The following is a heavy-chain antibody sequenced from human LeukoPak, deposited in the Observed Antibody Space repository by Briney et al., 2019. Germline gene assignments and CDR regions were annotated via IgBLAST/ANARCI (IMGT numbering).Heavy chain of an antibody. J-gene: IGHJ4*02. Sequence: GGSLRLSCAASGFTFSSYWMHWVRQAPGKGLVWVSRINSDGSSTSYADSVKGRFTISRDNAKDTLYLQMNSLRAEDTAVYYCARGERNPLSLFDYWGQGTLVTVSS. CDR1: GFTFSSYW. CDR2: INSDGSST. V-gene: IGHV3-74*01. CDR3: ARGERNPLSLFDY. D-gene: IGHD1-1*01.